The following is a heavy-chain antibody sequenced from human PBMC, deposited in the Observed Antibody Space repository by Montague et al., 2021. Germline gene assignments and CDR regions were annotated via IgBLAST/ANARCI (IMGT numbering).Heavy chain of an antibody. D-gene: IGHD5-24*01. CDR3: ASYSGRRCLQSYFDY. CDR1: GGSISSSSYY. J-gene: IGHJ4*02. CDR2: IYYSGGT. Sequence: SETLSLTCTVSGGSISSSSYYWGWIRQPPGKGLEWIGSIYYSGGTYYNPSLKSRVTISVDTSNNQFSLKPSSVTAAGTAVYYCASYSGRRCLQSYFDYWGQGTLVTVSS. V-gene: IGHV4-39*01.